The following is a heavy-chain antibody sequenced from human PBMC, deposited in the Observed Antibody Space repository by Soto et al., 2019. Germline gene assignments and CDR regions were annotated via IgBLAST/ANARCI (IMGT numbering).Heavy chain of an antibody. CDR1: GFTFSRYW. J-gene: IGHJ6*03. D-gene: IGHD3-10*01. CDR3: ARDSMVRGPYMDV. Sequence: EVQLVESGGGLVQPGGSLRLSCAASGFTFSRYWMHWVRQAPGKGLVWVSRINSDGSSTSYADSVKGRFTISRDNAKNTLYLQMNSLRAEDTAVYYCARDSMVRGPYMDVWGKGTTVTVSS. CDR2: INSDGSST. V-gene: IGHV3-74*01.